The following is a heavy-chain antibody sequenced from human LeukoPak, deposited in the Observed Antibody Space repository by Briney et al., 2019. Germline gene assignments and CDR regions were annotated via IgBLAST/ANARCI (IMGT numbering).Heavy chain of an antibody. CDR2: MNPNSGNT. CDR1: GDTFIIND. CDR3: ARVTAAGTWTFDI. Sequence: ASVKVSCKASGDTFIINDINWVRQATGQGLEWMGWMNPNSGNTGYAQKFQGRVTMTRNISITTAYMELTDLRSEDTAVYYCARVTAAGTWTFDIWGQGTTVTVPS. J-gene: IGHJ3*02. V-gene: IGHV1-8*02. D-gene: IGHD6-13*01.